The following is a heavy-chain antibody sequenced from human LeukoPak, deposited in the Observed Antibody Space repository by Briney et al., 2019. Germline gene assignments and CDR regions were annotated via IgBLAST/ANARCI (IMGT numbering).Heavy chain of an antibody. CDR1: GFTFSNYA. CDR3: AKRSTAIVLTSYSDL. D-gene: IGHD1-26*01. CDR2: ISAIGNSQ. J-gene: IGHJ4*02. Sequence: GGSLRVSCAASGFTFSNYAMSWVRQAPGKGLEWVSVISAIGNSQYYADSVKGRFTISRDNSKKTVDLQMNSLRVDDTAVYYCAKRSTAIVLTSYSDLWGQGTLVTVSS. V-gene: IGHV3-23*01.